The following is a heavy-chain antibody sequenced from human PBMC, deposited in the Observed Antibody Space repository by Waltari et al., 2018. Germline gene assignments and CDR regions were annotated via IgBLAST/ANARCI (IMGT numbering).Heavy chain of an antibody. V-gene: IGHV1-3*01. CDR1: GYTFTSYA. J-gene: IGHJ4*02. Sequence: QVQLVQSGAEVKKPGASVKVSCKASGYTFTSYAMHWVRQAPGQRLEWMGWINAGNGNTKYSQKFQGRVTITRDTSASTAYMELSSLGSEDTAVYYCAGVVAAAGFDYWGQGTLVTVSS. CDR3: AGVVAAAGFDY. CDR2: INAGNGNT. D-gene: IGHD6-13*01.